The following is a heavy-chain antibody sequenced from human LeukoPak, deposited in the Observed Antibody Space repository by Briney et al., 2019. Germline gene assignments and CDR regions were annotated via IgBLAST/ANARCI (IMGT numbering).Heavy chain of an antibody. Sequence: ASVKVSCKASGTIFNSSTISWVRQAPGKGLEWVGGIFPVLGTTNYAQKFRGRVTIFTDESSSTLYMELSSLEFEDTAVYYCTRDLRTGTYYYMDVWGEGTAVTVSS. D-gene: IGHD7-27*01. CDR3: TRDLRTGTYYYMDV. V-gene: IGHV1-69*16. CDR2: IFPVLGTT. J-gene: IGHJ6*03. CDR1: GTIFNSST.